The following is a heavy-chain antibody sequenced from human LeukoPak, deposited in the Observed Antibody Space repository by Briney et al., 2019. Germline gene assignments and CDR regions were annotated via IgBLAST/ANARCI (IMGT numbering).Heavy chain of an antibody. Sequence: SGPALVKPTQTLTLTCTFSGFSLSTSGMCVSWIRQPPGKALEWLARIDWDDDKYYSTPLKTRLTISKDTSKNQVVLTMTNMDPVDTATYYCARIYYYDSSGYYFDYWGQGTLVTVSS. V-gene: IGHV2-70*11. J-gene: IGHJ4*02. D-gene: IGHD3-22*01. CDR1: GFSLSTSGMC. CDR3: ARIYYYDSSGYYFDY. CDR2: IDWDDDK.